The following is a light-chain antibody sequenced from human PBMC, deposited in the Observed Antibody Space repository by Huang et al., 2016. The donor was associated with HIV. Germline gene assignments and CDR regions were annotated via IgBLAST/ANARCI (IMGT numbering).Light chain of an antibody. Sequence: DIQMTQSPSSLSASVGDRVTISCRASKSITTFLNWYQQKPGKAPNLLIQPVSNLQGGVPSRFSGSGSETDVKLTISSLQPEDFATYYCQQSHTAPYTFGQGTNLEIK. V-gene: IGKV1-39*01. CDR2: PVS. CDR3: QQSHTAPYT. CDR1: KSITTF. J-gene: IGKJ2*01.